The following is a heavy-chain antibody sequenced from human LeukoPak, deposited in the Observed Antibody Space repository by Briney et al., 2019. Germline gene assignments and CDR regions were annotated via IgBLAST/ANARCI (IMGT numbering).Heavy chain of an antibody. D-gene: IGHD3-10*01. CDR1: GFTFSSYS. J-gene: IGHJ6*02. CDR2: ISSSSSYI. CDR3: ARDGKLLWFGEPHGYYYGMDV. Sequence: NPGGSLRLSCAASGFTFSSYSMNWVRQAPGKGLEWVSSISSSSSYIYYADSVKGRFTISRDNAKNSLYLQMNSLRAEDTAVYYCARDGKLLWFGEPHGYYYGMDVWGQGTTVTVSS. V-gene: IGHV3-21*01.